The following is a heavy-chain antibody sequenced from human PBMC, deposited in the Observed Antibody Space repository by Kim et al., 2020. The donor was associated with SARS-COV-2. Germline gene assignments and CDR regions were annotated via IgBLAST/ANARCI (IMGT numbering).Heavy chain of an antibody. J-gene: IGHJ3*02. Sequence: DSVKGRFTIARDNAKKSLYLQMNSLRAEDTALYYCAKDNYSSGWFWAFDIWGQGTMVTVSS. CDR3: AKDNYSSGWFWAFDI. V-gene: IGHV3-9*01. D-gene: IGHD6-19*01.